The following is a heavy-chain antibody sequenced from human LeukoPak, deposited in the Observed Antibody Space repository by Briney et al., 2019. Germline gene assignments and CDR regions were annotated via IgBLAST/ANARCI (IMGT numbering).Heavy chain of an antibody. J-gene: IGHJ4*02. CDR3: ARSEGNSYGPFDY. CDR1: GYSFTSYW. D-gene: IGHD5-18*01. V-gene: IGHV5-51*01. Sequence: GESLKISCRGSGYSFTSYWIGWVRQMPGNGLEWMGIIYPGDSDTRYSPSFQGQVTISADKSISTAYLQWSSLKASDTAMYYCARSEGNSYGPFDYWGQGTLVTVSS. CDR2: IYPGDSDT.